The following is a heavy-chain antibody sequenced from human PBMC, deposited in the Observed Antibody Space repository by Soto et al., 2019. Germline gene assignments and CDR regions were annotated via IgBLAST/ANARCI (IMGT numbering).Heavy chain of an antibody. CDR3: TCIRGTFCY. CDR1: GFSFSDHF. V-gene: IGHV3-72*01. J-gene: IGHJ4*02. CDR2: IQTKRQNYIT. Sequence: EVQLVESGGGLVQPGGSLRLSCAASGFSFSDHFMDWVRQAPGKGLQWVGRIQTKRQNYITQYATSLEGRFSISRDDSENSLYLQVNRLKTEDTAVYFCTCIRGTFCYWGPGTLVTVSS. D-gene: IGHD2-21*01.